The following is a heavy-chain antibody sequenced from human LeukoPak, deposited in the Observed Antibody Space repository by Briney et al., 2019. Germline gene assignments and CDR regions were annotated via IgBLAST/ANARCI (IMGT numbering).Heavy chain of an antibody. CDR1: GFTFSNAW. V-gene: IGHV3-15*07. J-gene: IGHJ5*02. Sequence: GSLRLSCAPSGFTFSNAWMNWVRQAPGKGLEWVGRIRSNSDGGTIDYAAPEKGRFTLSRDDSKTTLYLQMNSLQTEDTAVYYCATDFYDSTWGQGTLVTVSS. CDR2: IRSNSDGGTI. D-gene: IGHD3-22*01. CDR3: ATDFYDST.